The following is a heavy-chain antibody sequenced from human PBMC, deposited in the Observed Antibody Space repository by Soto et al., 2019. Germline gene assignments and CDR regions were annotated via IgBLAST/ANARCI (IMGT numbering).Heavy chain of an antibody. Sequence: QVQLVQSGAEVKKPGSSVKVSCKASGGTFSSSTISWVRQDPGQGLEWMGRIIPILGIANYAQKFQGRVITTAYQCTRTAYMDLSSLRSVYTAVYYCARSSYCSGINTRHFDLWGRGTLVTVSS. CDR1: GGTFSSST. J-gene: IGHJ2*01. CDR2: IIPILGIA. V-gene: IGHV1-69*02. CDR3: ARSSYCSGINTRHFDL. D-gene: IGHD3-10*01.